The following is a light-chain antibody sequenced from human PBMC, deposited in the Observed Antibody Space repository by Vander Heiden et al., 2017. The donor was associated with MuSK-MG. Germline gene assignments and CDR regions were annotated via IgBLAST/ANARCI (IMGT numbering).Light chain of an antibody. CDR1: QDISTN. J-gene: IGKJ4*01. V-gene: IGKV1-27*01. Sequence: DIQMTQSPSSLSASVGDRVTITCRASQDISTNLAWYQQRPGKVPKVLIYAASTLQSGVPSRFSGSGSGTDFTLTISNLQPEDVATYYCQKYISAPLTFGGGTKVEIQ. CDR2: AAS. CDR3: QKYISAPLT.